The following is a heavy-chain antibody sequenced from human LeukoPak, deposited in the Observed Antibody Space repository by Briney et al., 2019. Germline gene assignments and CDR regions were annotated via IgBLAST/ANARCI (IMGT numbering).Heavy chain of an antibody. V-gene: IGHV4-59*08. Sequence: SETLSLTCTVSGGSISSYYWSWIRQPPGKGLEWIGYIYYSGSTNRNPSLKSRVTISVDTSKNQFSLKLSSVTAADTAVYYCARHVSSSWREDWFDPWGQGTLVTVSS. D-gene: IGHD6-13*01. CDR1: GGSISSYY. J-gene: IGHJ5*02. CDR2: IYYSGST. CDR3: ARHVSSSWREDWFDP.